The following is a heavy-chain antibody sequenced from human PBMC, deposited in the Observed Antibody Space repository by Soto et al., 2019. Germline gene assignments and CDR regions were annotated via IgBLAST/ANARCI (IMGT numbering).Heavy chain of an antibody. J-gene: IGHJ4*02. CDR3: ARLYGDYSYFDY. CDR2: ISGSGGST. D-gene: IGHD4-17*01. CDR1: GFTFSSYA. V-gene: IGHV3-23*01. Sequence: EVQLLESGGILVQPGGSLRLSCAASGFTFSSYAMSWVRQAPGKGLEWVSAISGSGGSTYYADSVKGRFTISRDNSKNTLYLQMNSLRAEDTAVYYCARLYGDYSYFDYWGQGTLVTVSS.